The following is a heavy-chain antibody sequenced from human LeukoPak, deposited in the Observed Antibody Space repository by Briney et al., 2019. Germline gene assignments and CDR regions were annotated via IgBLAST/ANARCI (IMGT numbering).Heavy chain of an antibody. D-gene: IGHD2-2*02. J-gene: IGHJ4*02. CDR1: GFIFSSYA. CDR3: ARVGYCSSTSCYRGGFDY. CDR2: ISGSGTTT. Sequence: SGGSLRLSCAASGFIFSSYAMTWVRQAPGRGLEWLSTISGSGTTTYYVDSVKGRFTVSRDNSKNTLYLQMSSLRAEDTAVYYCARVGYCSSTSCYRGGFDYWGQGTLVTVSS. V-gene: IGHV3-23*01.